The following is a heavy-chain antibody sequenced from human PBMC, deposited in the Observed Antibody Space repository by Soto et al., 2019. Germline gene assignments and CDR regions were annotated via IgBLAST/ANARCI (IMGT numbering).Heavy chain of an antibody. Sequence: PSETLSLTCTVSVGSISTYFWSWIRQPAGGGLEWIGRIYTTGSTKYNPSLKSRVTMSRDTSRNQFSLKLSSVTAADTAVYYCAREGGYFDSSGSGVYHYHGVDVWGQGTTVTVSS. CDR1: VGSISTYF. V-gene: IGHV4-4*07. CDR2: IYTTGST. CDR3: AREGGYFDSSGSGVYHYHGVDV. D-gene: IGHD3-22*01. J-gene: IGHJ6*02.